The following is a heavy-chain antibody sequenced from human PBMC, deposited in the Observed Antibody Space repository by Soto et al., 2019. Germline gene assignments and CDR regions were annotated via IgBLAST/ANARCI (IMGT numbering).Heavy chain of an antibody. D-gene: IGHD3-22*01. V-gene: IGHV3-30*18. CDR3: AKDTYYHDTSGYYVFDH. CDR2: ISYDGSKK. CDR1: GFAFSSYG. Sequence: GGSLRLSCAASGFAFSSYGIHWVRQAPGKGLEWVAGISYDGSKKYYADSVKGQFTISRDNSENTLRLQMDGLRADDTAVYYCAKDTYYHDTSGYYVFDHWGQGTLVTVSS. J-gene: IGHJ4*02.